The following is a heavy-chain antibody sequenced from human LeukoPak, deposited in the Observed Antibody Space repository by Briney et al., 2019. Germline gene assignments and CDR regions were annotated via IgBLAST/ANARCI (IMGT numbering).Heavy chain of an antibody. Sequence: PSETLSLTCTVSGGSISSYYWSWIRQPPGKGLEWIGYIYYSGSTNYNPSLKSRVTISVDTSKNQFSLKLSSVTAADTAVYYCARLYGDYPFYYYYYYGMDVWGQGTTVTVSS. V-gene: IGHV4-59*01. D-gene: IGHD4-17*01. CDR3: ARLYGDYPFYYYYYYGMDV. CDR2: IYYSGST. J-gene: IGHJ6*02. CDR1: GGSISSYY.